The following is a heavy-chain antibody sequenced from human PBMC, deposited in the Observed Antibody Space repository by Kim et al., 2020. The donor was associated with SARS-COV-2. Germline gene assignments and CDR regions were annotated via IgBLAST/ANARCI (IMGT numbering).Heavy chain of an antibody. J-gene: IGHJ4*02. D-gene: IGHD6-13*01. CDR3: ARNYQGYSSSWYHGFVEDY. CDR2: MNPNSGNT. V-gene: IGHV1-8*01. Sequence: ASVKVSCKASGYTFTSYDINWVRQATGQGLEWMGWMNPNSGNTGYAQKFQGRVTMTRNTSISTAYMELSSLRSEDTAVYYCARNYQGYSSSWYHGFVEDYWGQGTLVTVSS. CDR1: GYTFTSYD.